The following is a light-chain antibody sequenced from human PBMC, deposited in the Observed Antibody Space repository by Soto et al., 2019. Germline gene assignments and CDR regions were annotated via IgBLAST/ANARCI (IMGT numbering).Light chain of an antibody. CDR2: GAS. J-gene: IGKJ1*01. CDR1: QTVSITY. CDR3: QQYNNWPPGT. Sequence: PRESATLSCRASQTVSITYLTWYQQKPGQAPRLLIFGASKRATGIPDRFSGSGSGRDFALTISSLQSEDFAVYYCQQYNNWPPGTFGQGTKVDIK. V-gene: IGKV3D-15*01.